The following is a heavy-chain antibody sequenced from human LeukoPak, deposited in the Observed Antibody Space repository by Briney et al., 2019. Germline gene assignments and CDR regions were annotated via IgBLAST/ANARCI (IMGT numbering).Heavy chain of an antibody. V-gene: IGHV3-30*18. CDR2: ISYDGSNK. Sequence: GGSLRLSCAASGFTFSSYGMHWVRQAPGKGLEWVAVISYDGSNKYYADSVKGRFTISRDNSKDTLYLQMNSLRAEDTAVYYCAKERGTFGGVIVLDYFDYWGQGTLVTVSS. D-gene: IGHD3-16*02. CDR1: GFTFSSYG. J-gene: IGHJ4*02. CDR3: AKERGTFGGVIVLDYFDY.